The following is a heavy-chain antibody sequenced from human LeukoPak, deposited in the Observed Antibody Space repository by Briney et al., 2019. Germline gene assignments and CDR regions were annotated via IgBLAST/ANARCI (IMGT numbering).Heavy chain of an antibody. CDR1: GFTFSSYA. CDR2: VSGSGGST. Sequence: QTGGSLRLSCAASGFTFSSYAVRWVRQAPGKGLEWVSSVSGSGGSTYYADSVKGRFTISGDNSKNTLYLQMNSLRAEDTAVYYCAKPRAVGVNALFDYWGQGTLVTLPS. J-gene: IGHJ4*02. CDR3: AKPRAVGVNALFDY. V-gene: IGHV3-23*01.